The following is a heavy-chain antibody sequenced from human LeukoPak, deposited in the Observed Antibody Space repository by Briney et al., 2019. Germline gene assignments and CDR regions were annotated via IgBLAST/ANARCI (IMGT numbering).Heavy chain of an antibody. Sequence: GGSLRLSCEVSGFNFNIYSMNWVRQAPGKGLEWVSSISTSSSYIYYADSVQGRFTVSRDNAKKSLYLQMNSLRAEDTAVYYCARGQRAHVERSSYMDVWGKGTTVTVSS. CDR2: ISTSSSYI. CDR1: GFNFNIYS. J-gene: IGHJ6*03. V-gene: IGHV3-21*01. CDR3: ARGQRAHVERSSYMDV. D-gene: IGHD5-24*01.